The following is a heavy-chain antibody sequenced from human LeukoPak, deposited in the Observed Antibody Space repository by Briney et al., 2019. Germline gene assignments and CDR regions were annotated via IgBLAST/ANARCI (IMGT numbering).Heavy chain of an antibody. V-gene: IGHV3-7*01. CDR1: GFTFSSYW. D-gene: IGHD5-24*01. CDR2: IKQDGSEK. Sequence: GGSLRLSCAASGFTFSSYWMSWVRQAPGKGLEWVANIKQDGSEKYYVDSVKGRFTISRDNAENSLYLQMNSLRAEDRAVYYCARDLVATISGYYYYGMDVWGQGTTVTVSS. J-gene: IGHJ6*02. CDR3: ARDLVATISGYYYYGMDV.